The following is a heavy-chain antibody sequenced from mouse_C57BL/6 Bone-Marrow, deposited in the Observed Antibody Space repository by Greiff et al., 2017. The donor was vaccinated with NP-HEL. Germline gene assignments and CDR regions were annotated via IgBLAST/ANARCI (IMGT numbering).Heavy chain of an antibody. D-gene: IGHD2-4*01. J-gene: IGHJ3*01. CDR2: LSSGGSYT. CDR3: ASPYDYDVAWFAY. Sequence: EVNLVESGGDLVKPGGSLTLSCAASGFTFSSYGMSWVRQTPDKRLEWVATLSSGGSYTYYPDSVKGRFPISRDNAKNTLYLQMSSLKSEDTAMYYCASPYDYDVAWFAYWGQGTLVTVSA. V-gene: IGHV5-6*01. CDR1: GFTFSSYG.